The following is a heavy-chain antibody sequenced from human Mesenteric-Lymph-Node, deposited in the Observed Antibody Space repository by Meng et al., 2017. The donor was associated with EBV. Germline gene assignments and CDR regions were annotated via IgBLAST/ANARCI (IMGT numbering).Heavy chain of an antibody. J-gene: IGHJ4*02. D-gene: IGHD3-16*01. CDR1: GGTFNNFA. V-gene: IGHV1-69*01. Sequence: QVQLVQSWTEVKKPGSSVKVSCKPSGGTFNNFAISWVRQAPGQGLEWMGGIMPIYYTPNYAQKFQGRITITADELTSTAYMELSSLRSDDTAVYYCAALESSIITRFKYWGQGTLVTVSS. CDR3: AALESSIITRFKY. CDR2: IMPIYYTP.